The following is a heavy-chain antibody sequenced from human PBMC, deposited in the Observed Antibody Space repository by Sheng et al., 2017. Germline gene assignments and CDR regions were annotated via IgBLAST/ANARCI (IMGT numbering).Heavy chain of an antibody. J-gene: IGHJ4*02. Sequence: QVQLQQWGAGLLKPSETLSLTCAVYGGSFSGYYWSWIRQPPGKGLEWIGEINHSGSTNYNPSLKSRVTISVDTSKNQFSLKLSSVTAADTAVYYCARGTSGSYYIYWGQGTLVTVSS. CDR2: INHSGST. D-gene: IGHD1-26*01. CDR3: ARGTSGSYYIY. V-gene: IGHV4-34*01. CDR1: GGSFSGYY.